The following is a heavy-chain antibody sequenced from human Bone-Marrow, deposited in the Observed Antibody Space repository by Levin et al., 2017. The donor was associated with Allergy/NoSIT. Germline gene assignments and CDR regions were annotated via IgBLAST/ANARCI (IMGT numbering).Heavy chain of an antibody. J-gene: IGHJ4*02. V-gene: IGHV3-7*01. Sequence: GESLKISCAVSGFTFSSSWMSWVRQAPGKGLEWVANIKWDASEKQYVDSVKGRFTISRDNAKNSLYLQMNNLRAEDTAMYYCATDYASGPIGYWGQGTLVTVSS. CDR2: IKWDASEK. CDR1: GFTFSSSW. CDR3: ATDYASGPIGY. D-gene: IGHD3-10*01.